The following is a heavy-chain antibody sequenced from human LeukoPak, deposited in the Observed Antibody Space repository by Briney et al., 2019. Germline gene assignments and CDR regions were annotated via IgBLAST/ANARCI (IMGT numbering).Heavy chain of an antibody. CDR2: ISGDGGST. CDR1: GFTFDDYA. CDR3: AKGGPTYYYGSGDYFDY. Sequence: GGSLRLSCAGSGFTFDDYAMHWVRQAPGKGLEWVSLISGDGGSTYYADSVKGRFTISRDNSKNSLYLQMNSLRTEDTALYYCAKGGPTYYYGSGDYFDYWGQGTLVTVSS. J-gene: IGHJ4*02. D-gene: IGHD3-10*01. V-gene: IGHV3-43*02.